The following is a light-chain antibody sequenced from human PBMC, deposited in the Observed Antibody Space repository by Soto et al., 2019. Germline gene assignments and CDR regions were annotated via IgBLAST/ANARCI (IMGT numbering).Light chain of an antibody. V-gene: IGKV3-20*01. CDR3: QQYGRSPIT. J-gene: IGKJ5*01. CDR2: GAS. CDR1: QYINTR. Sequence: EIVLTQSPATLSSFPGDRVTLSCRASQYINTRLAWYQHRPGQAPSLLIYGASSRATGIPDRFSGSGSGTDFTLTISRLQPEDSAVFYCQQYGRSPITFGQGTRLEIK.